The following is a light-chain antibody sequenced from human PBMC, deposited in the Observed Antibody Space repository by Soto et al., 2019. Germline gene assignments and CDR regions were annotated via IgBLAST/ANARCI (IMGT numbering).Light chain of an antibody. J-gene: IGLJ2*01. CDR2: RTS. Sequence: QTVVTQEPSLTGSPGGTVTLTCASSTGAVTSGYYPNWFQQKPGQAPRALIYRTSNKHPWTPAQFSGSLLGGKAALTLSGVQPEDGAESLGVLFDGGAQVFGGGSELTVL. V-gene: IGLV7-43*01. CDR3: VLFDGGAQV. CDR1: TGAVTSGYY.